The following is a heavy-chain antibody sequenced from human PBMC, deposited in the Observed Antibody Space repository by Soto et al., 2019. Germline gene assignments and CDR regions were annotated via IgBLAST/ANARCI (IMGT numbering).Heavy chain of an antibody. CDR3: ARRYYDSSGYYYFTYFDY. CDR2: IYYSGST. CDR1: GGSISSYY. V-gene: IGHV4-59*01. J-gene: IGHJ4*02. D-gene: IGHD3-22*01. Sequence: SETLSLTCTVSGGSISSYYWSWIRQPPGKGLEWIGYIYYSGSTNYNPSLKSRVTISVDTSKNQFSLKLSSVTAADTAVYYCARRYYDSSGYYYFTYFDYWGQGTLVTVSS.